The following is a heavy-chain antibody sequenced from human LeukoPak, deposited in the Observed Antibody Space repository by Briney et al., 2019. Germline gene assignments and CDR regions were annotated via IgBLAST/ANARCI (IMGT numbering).Heavy chain of an antibody. CDR2: IIPILGIA. Sequence: PVKVSCKASGGTFSSYAISWVRQAPGQGLEWMGRIIPILGIANYAQKFQGRVTITADKSTSTAYMELSSLGSEDTAVYYCARGDYSNYSDWFDPWGQGTLVTVSS. D-gene: IGHD4-11*01. V-gene: IGHV1-69*04. CDR3: ARGDYSNYSDWFDP. CDR1: GGTFSSYA. J-gene: IGHJ5*02.